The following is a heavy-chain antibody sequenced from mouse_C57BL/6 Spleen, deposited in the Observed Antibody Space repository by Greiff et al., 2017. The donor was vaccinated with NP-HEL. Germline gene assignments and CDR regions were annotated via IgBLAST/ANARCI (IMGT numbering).Heavy chain of an antibody. Sequence: QVQLKESGAELARPGASVKLSCKASGYTFTSYGISWVKQRTGQGLEWIGEIYPRSGNPYYNEKFKGKATLTADKSSSTAYMELRSLTSEDSAVYFCARRSDYDYFDYWGQGTTLTVSS. D-gene: IGHD2-4*01. J-gene: IGHJ2*01. CDR1: GYTFTSYG. CDR3: ARRSDYDYFDY. CDR2: IYPRSGNP. V-gene: IGHV1-81*01.